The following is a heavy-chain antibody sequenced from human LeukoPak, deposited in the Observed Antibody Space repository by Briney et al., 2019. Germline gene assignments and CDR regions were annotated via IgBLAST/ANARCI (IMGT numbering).Heavy chain of an antibody. Sequence: SETLSLTCTVSGGSISSYYWSWIRQPPGKGLEWIGYIYYSGSTNYNPSLKSRVTISVDTSKNQFSLKLSSVTAADTAVYYCARDEGGSLFDYWGQGTLVTVSS. CDR1: GGSISSYY. CDR3: ARDEGGSLFDY. CDR2: IYYSGST. J-gene: IGHJ4*02. V-gene: IGHV4-59*01. D-gene: IGHD1-26*01.